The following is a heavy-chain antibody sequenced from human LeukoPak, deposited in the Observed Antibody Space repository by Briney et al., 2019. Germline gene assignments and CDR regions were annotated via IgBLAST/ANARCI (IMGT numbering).Heavy chain of an antibody. J-gene: IGHJ4*02. CDR3: ATGPTWIQLYHYFDY. CDR1: GYTLTELS. D-gene: IGHD5-18*01. V-gene: IGHV1-24*01. CDR2: FDPEDGET. Sequence: ASVKVSCKVSGYTLTELSMHWVRQAPGKGLEWMGGFDPEDGETIYAQKFQGRVTMTEDTSTDTAYMELSSLRSEDTAVYYCATGPTWIQLYHYFDYWGQGTLVTVSS.